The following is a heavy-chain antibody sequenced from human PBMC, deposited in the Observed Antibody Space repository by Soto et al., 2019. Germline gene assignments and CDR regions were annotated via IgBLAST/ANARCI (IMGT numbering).Heavy chain of an antibody. CDR3: ARGGNRYSNVASGVGGFDF. CDR2: VYHTGAT. CDR1: GASISSSY. Sequence: SETLSLTCTVSGASISSSYWSWIRQSPERXLEWIAYVYHTGATNYNPSLKSRVTISLDTSKGQFSLNLTSLTTADTAVYFCARGGNRYSNVASGVGGFDFWGRGSLVTVFS. V-gene: IGHV4-59*01. J-gene: IGHJ4*02. D-gene: IGHD5-12*01.